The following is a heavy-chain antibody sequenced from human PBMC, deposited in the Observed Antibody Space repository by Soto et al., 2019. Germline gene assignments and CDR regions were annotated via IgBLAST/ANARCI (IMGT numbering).Heavy chain of an antibody. V-gene: IGHV3-30*18. D-gene: IGHD6-19*01. J-gene: IGHJ6*02. CDR3: VKDGSSGWPYYYGLDV. CDR2: ISYEGRNK. CDR1: GFTFSSYG. Sequence: QVQLVESGGGGVQPGRSLRLSCAASGFTFSSYGIHWVRQAPGKGLEWVAVISYEGRNKYYADSVKGRFAISRDNSRNTLYLQMSSLRAEDTAVYYCVKDGSSGWPYYYGLDVWGQGTTVTVSS.